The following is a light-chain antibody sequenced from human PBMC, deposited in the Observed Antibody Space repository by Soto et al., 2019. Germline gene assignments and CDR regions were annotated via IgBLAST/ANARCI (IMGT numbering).Light chain of an antibody. V-gene: IGLV1-47*02. CDR2: SNN. CDR3: AAWDDSLSVHVV. J-gene: IGLJ2*01. Sequence: QPVLTQPPSASGTPGQRVTISCSGSSSNIGSNYVYWYQQLPGTAPKLLIYSNNQRPSGVPDRFSGSKSGTSASLAISGLRSEDEADYYCAAWDDSLSVHVVFGGGTKVTVL. CDR1: SSNIGSNY.